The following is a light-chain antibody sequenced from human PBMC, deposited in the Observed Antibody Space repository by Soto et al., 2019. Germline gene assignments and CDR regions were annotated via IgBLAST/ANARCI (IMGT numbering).Light chain of an antibody. CDR1: SSDVGGYNY. Sequence: QSALTQPASVSGSPGQSITISCTGTSSDVGGYNYVSWYQQHPGKAPKLIIYEVSNRPSGVSNRFSGSKSGNTASLTISGLQAEDEADYYCNSYTRQSPVGFGTGTKLPVL. J-gene: IGLJ1*01. V-gene: IGLV2-14*01. CDR3: NSYTRQSPVG. CDR2: EVS.